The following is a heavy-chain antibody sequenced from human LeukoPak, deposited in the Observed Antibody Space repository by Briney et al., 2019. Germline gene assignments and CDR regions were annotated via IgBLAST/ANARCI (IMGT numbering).Heavy chain of an antibody. CDR3: ASSGGFLEWFPSLPPYPFDY. J-gene: IGHJ4*02. D-gene: IGHD3-3*01. CDR2: INHSGST. Sequence: SETLSLTCAVYGGSFSGYYWSWIRQPPGKGLEWIGEINHSGSTNYNPSLKSRVTISVDTSKNQFSLKLSSVTAADTAVYYCASSGGFLEWFPSLPPYPFDYWGQGTLVTVSS. V-gene: IGHV4-34*01. CDR1: GGSFSGYY.